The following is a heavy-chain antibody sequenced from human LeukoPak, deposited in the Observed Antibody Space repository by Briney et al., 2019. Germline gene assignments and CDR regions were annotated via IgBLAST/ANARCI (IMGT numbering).Heavy chain of an antibody. CDR2: ISYDGSNK. CDR1: GFTFSSYA. D-gene: IGHD3-22*01. J-gene: IGHJ4*02. Sequence: PGGSLRLSCAASGFTFSSYAMHWVRQAPGKGLEWVAVISYDGSNKYYADSVKGRFTISRDNSKNTLYLQMNSLRAEDTAVYYCASGANYYDSSGYFQIGYWGQGTLVTVSS. V-gene: IGHV3-30-3*01. CDR3: ASGANYYDSSGYFQIGY.